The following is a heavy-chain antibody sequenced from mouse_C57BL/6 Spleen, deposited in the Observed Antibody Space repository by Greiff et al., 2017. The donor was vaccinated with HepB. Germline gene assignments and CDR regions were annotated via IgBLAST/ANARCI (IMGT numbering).Heavy chain of an antibody. D-gene: IGHD1-1*01. CDR2: IDPEDGDT. Sequence: EVQLQQSGAELVRPGASVKLSCTASGFNIKDYYMHWVKQRPEQGLEWIGRIDPEDGDTEYAPKFQGKATMTADTSSNTAYLQLSSMTAEDTEVEYGKRERKDGSSPPYWGQGTLVTVSA. J-gene: IGHJ3*01. V-gene: IGHV14-1*01. CDR3: KRERKDGSSPPY. CDR1: GFNIKDYY.